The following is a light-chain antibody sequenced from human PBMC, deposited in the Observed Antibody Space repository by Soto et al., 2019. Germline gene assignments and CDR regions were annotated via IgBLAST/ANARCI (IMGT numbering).Light chain of an antibody. CDR3: QQFNTESFT. V-gene: IGKV1-5*03. Sequence: DMPMTQSPSTLSASIGDSVTNTCRARHSISIWLAWYQQKLGKAPKLLIYQASTLESGVSPRFSGSGSGTEFTLTISSRQPDDFATYYCQQFNTESFTFGQGTRLEIK. CDR2: QAS. CDR1: HSISIW. J-gene: IGKJ5*01.